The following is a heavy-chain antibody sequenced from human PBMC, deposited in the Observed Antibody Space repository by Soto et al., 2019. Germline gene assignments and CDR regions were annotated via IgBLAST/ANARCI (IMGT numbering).Heavy chain of an antibody. CDR2: ISAYNGNT. D-gene: IGHD5-12*01. J-gene: IGHJ4*02. V-gene: IGHV1-18*04. Sequence: SSVKVSCKASGYTFTSYGISWVRQAPGQGLEWMGWISAYNGNTNYAQKLQGRVTMTTDTSTSTAYMELRSLRSDDTAVYYCARATKLGKWEWLVGLDYWAQGTLVTVSS. CDR3: ARATKLGKWEWLVGLDY. CDR1: GYTFTSYG.